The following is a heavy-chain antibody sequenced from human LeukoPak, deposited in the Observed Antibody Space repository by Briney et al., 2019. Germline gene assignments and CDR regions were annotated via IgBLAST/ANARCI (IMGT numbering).Heavy chain of an antibody. V-gene: IGHV4-31*11. Sequence: SETLSLTCAVSGGSIHSGGFYWPWLRQHPGKGLEWIAYIYYTGTTYYNPSLKSRVTLSIDTSKNQFSLRLTSVTAADTAVYYCARNREFGEYYFDFWGRGTLVTVSS. J-gene: IGHJ4*02. CDR2: IYYTGTT. CDR3: ARNREFGEYYFDF. D-gene: IGHD4-17*01. CDR1: GGSIHSGGFY.